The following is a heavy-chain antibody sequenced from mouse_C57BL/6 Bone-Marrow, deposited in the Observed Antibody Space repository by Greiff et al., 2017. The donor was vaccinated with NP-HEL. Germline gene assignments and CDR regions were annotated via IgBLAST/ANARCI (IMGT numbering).Heavy chain of an antibody. Sequence: VKLVESGPEVVRPGVSVKISCKGSGYTFTDCALHWVKQSHAKRLEWIGVIRTYNGNTHYNQRFKGKATMTEDKSSSTAYMELARVTSEDSAVYYCAREAGYYFYAMDYWGQGTSVTVSS. J-gene: IGHJ4*01. CDR1: GYTFTDCA. V-gene: IGHV1-67*01. CDR2: IRTYNGNT. D-gene: IGHD2-3*01. CDR3: AREAGYYFYAMDY.